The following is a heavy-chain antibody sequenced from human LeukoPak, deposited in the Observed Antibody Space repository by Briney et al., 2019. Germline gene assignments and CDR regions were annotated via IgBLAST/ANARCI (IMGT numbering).Heavy chain of an antibody. CDR3: AREIERDYDILTGPT. V-gene: IGHV4-59*12. CDR1: GSSIVGYH. Sequence: SETLSLTCTVSGSSIVGYHWSWLRQPPGTGLEWIGYISDSGSTNYNPSLESRVTISVDMSKNQFSLKLSSVTAADTAVYYCAREIERDYDILTGPTWGQGTLVTVSS. J-gene: IGHJ5*02. D-gene: IGHD3-9*01. CDR2: ISDSGST.